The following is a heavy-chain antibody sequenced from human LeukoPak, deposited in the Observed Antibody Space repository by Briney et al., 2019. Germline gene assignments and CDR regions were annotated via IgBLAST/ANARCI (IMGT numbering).Heavy chain of an antibody. CDR2: IYYSGST. J-gene: IGHJ6*02. V-gene: IGHV4-59*08. Sequence: SETLSLTCTVSGGSISSYYWSWIRQPPGKGLEWIGYIYYSGSTNYNPSLKSRVTISVDTSKNQFSLKLSSVTAADTAVYYCARAHSIASYYYGVDVWGQGTTVTVSS. CDR3: ARAHSIASYYYGVDV. D-gene: IGHD2/OR15-2a*01. CDR1: GGSISSYY.